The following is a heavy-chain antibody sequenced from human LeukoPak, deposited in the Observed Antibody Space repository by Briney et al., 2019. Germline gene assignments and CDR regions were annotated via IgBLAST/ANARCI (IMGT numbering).Heavy chain of an antibody. V-gene: IGHV3-53*05. J-gene: IGHJ4*02. D-gene: IGHD2-8*01. CDR3: ARARMWYSGCY. Sequence: GGSLRLSCAASGFSVSSNYMSWVRQAPGKGLEWVSVIYSGGSRHYADPVKGRFTISRDNSKNTLYLQMNSLRAEDTAVYYCARARMWYSGCYWGQGTLVTVSS. CDR2: IYSGGSR. CDR1: GFSVSSNY.